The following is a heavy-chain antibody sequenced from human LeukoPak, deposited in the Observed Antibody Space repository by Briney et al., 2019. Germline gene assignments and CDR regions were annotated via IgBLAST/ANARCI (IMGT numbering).Heavy chain of an antibody. D-gene: IGHD1-20*01. J-gene: IGHJ5*02. CDR3: ARGALTNWRFDP. CDR2: INHSGST. Sequence: SETLSLTCAVYGGSFSGYYWSWIRQPPGKGLEWIGEINHSGSTNYNPSLKSRVTISVDTSKNQFSLKLSSVTAADTAVYYCARGALTNWRFDPWGQGTQVTVSS. V-gene: IGHV4-34*01. CDR1: GGSFSGYY.